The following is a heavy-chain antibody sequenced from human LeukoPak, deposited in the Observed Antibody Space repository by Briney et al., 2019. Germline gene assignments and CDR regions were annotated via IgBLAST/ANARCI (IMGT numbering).Heavy chain of an antibody. CDR1: GGSISAYY. V-gene: IGHV4-59*04. D-gene: IGHD2-8*01. Sequence: SETLSLTCTVSGGSISAYYWSWIRQPPGKGLEWIANIYYSGSTYYNPSLKSRVTISVDTSKNQFSLKLSSVTAADTAVYYCAGLIRPGWFDPWGQGTLVTVSS. CDR3: AGLIRPGWFDP. CDR2: IYYSGST. J-gene: IGHJ5*02.